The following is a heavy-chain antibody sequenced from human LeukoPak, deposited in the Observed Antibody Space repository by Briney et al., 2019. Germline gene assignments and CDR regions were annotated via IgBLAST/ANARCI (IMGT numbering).Heavy chain of an antibody. Sequence: GGSLRLSCADSGFTFSSYSMDWVRQAPGKGLEWVSSISSSSSYIYYADSVKGRFTTSRDNAKNTLYLQMNSLRAEDMAVYYCAKDGGQGADYWGQGTLVTVSS. D-gene: IGHD3-16*01. J-gene: IGHJ4*02. CDR2: ISSSSSYI. CDR1: GFTFSSYS. CDR3: AKDGGQGADY. V-gene: IGHV3-21*04.